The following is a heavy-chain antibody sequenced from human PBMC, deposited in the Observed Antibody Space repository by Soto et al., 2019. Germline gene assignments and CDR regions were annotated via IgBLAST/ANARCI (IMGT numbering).Heavy chain of an antibody. D-gene: IGHD3-10*01. J-gene: IGHJ4*02. V-gene: IGHV3-23*01. Sequence: QPGGSLRLSCAASGFTFSSYSMSWVRQAPGKGLEWVSGFRTGGDDGTTYYADSVKGRFTISRDNSKNTLFLQMNRLRAEDTAIYYCAKKVNSGPGSQYFDYWGQGTLVTVSS. CDR2: FRTGGDDGTT. CDR3: AKKVNSGPGSQYFDY. CDR1: GFTFSSYS.